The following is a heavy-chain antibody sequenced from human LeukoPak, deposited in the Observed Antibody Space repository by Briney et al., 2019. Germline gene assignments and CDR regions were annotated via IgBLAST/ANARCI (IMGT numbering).Heavy chain of an antibody. CDR2: IYYSGST. D-gene: IGHD6-19*01. Sequence: PSETLSLTCTVSGGSISSYYWSWIRQPPGKGLEWIGYIYYSGSTNYNPSLKSRVTISVDTSKNQFSLKLSSVTAADTAVYYCATSDSGGWPLDYWGQGTLVTVSS. V-gene: IGHV4-59*01. CDR3: ATSDSGGWPLDY. J-gene: IGHJ4*02. CDR1: GGSISSYY.